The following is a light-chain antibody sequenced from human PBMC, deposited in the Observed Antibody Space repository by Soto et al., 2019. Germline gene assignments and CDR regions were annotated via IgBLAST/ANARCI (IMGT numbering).Light chain of an antibody. CDR2: KAS. V-gene: IGKV1-5*03. CDR3: QQYHSNSAST. Sequence: IQMTLSPSTLSASVRNRVTITCRASQSISSWLAWYQQKPGKAPKLLIYKASSLESGVPSRFSGSGSGTEFSLTIISLQPHDCAAYYFQQYHSNSASTFGQGTRLEIK. CDR1: QSISSW. J-gene: IGKJ5*01.